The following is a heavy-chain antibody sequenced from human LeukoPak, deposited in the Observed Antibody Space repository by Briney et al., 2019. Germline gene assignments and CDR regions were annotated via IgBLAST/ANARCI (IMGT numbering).Heavy chain of an antibody. J-gene: IGHJ5*02. Sequence: GESLKISCKASGYTFTGYYMHWVRQAPGQGLEWMGWINPNSGGTNYAQKFQGRVTMTRDTSISTAYMELSRLRSDDTAAYYCAGQTTHDSFDPWGQGTLVTVSS. D-gene: IGHD1-14*01. V-gene: IGHV1-2*02. CDR1: GYTFTGYY. CDR2: INPNSGGT. CDR3: AGQTTHDSFDP.